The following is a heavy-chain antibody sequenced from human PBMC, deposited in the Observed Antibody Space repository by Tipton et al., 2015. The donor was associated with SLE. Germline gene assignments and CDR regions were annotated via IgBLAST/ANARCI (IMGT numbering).Heavy chain of an antibody. Sequence: TLSLTCTVSGDSMTSDFYFWGWIRQPPGKGLEWIGSIYYSGATYYNPSLKSRVTISEDTSKNRVSLKLNSVTAADTAVYYCARPHYDFRSGNWSDPWGQGTLVTVSS. V-gene: IGHV4-39*07. CDR3: ARPHYDFRSGNWSDP. J-gene: IGHJ5*02. D-gene: IGHD3-3*01. CDR2: IYYSGAT. CDR1: GDSMTSDFYF.